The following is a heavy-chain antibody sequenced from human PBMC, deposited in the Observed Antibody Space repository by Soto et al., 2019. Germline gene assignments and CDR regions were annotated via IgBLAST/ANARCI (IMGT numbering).Heavy chain of an antibody. CDR1: GFTFRSYW. CDR2: INSDGSST. Sequence: PGGSLRLSCAASGFTFRSYWMQWVRQAPGKGLVWVSWINSDGSSTNYADSVKGRLTISRDNSKNTLYLQMHSLRAEDTAVYYCARLNREYDSPFDLWGQGTLVTVSS. CDR3: ARLNREYDSPFDL. J-gene: IGHJ4*02. V-gene: IGHV3-74*01. D-gene: IGHD3-22*01.